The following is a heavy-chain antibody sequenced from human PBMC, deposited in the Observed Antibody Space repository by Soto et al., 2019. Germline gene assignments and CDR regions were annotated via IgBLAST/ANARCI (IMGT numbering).Heavy chain of an antibody. CDR2: INHSGST. CDR3: ARVRIRKLVGDGGSSRDESYYYDSSGYYWRGMDV. CDR1: GGSFSGYY. V-gene: IGHV4-34*01. D-gene: IGHD3-22*01. J-gene: IGHJ6*02. Sequence: SETLSLTCAVYGGSFSGYYWSWIRQPPGKGLEWIGEINHSGSTNYNPSLKSRVTISVDTSKNQFSLKLSSVTAADTAVYYCARVRIRKLVGDGGSSRDESYYYDSSGYYWRGMDVWGQGTTVTVSS.